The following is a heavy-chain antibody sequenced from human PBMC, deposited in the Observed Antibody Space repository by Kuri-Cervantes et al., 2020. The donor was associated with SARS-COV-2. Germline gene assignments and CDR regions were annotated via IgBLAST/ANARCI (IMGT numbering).Heavy chain of an antibody. J-gene: IGHJ4*02. CDR2: IYPSGST. Sequence: SCTVSGGSISSDRYYRSWIRQPAGKGLEWIGRIYPSGSTNYHPSLKSRVTLSVDTSKNQFSLKLSSVTAADTAVYYCARGTHYFDSTTYWSTGWVWGQGTLVTVSS. CDR1: GGSISSDRYY. CDR3: ARGTHYFDSTTYWSTGWV. D-gene: IGHD3-22*01. V-gene: IGHV4-61*02.